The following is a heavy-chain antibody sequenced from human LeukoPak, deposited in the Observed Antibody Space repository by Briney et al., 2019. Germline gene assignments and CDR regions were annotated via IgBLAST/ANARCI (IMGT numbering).Heavy chain of an antibody. CDR1: GGSFSGYY. CDR3: VRVPPYSKGRDY. CDR2: INHPGST. Sequence: SETLSLTCAVYGGSFSGYYWSWIRQPPGKGLEWIGEINHPGSTNYSPSLKSRVTISVDTSKNQFSLKLSSVTAADTAVYYCVRVPPYSKGRDYWGHGTLVTVSS. V-gene: IGHV4-34*01. J-gene: IGHJ4*01. D-gene: IGHD4-11*01.